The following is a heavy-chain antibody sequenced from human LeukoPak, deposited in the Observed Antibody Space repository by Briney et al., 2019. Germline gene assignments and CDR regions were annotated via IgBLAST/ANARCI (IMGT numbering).Heavy chain of an antibody. Sequence: GGSLRLSCAASGFTFSSSAMSWVRQAPGKGLEWVSTISGSSRSTYYADSVKGRFAISRDNSKNTLYLQMNSLRAEDTAVYFCAKGIYDMDVWGQGTTVTVSS. CDR1: GFTFSSSA. J-gene: IGHJ6*02. CDR3: AKGIYDMDV. V-gene: IGHV3-23*01. CDR2: ISGSSRST.